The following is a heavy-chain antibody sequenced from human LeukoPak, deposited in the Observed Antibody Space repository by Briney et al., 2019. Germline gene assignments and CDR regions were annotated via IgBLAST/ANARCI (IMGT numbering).Heavy chain of an antibody. CDR1: GGSISSSNW. V-gene: IGHV4-4*02. J-gene: IGHJ3*02. CDR3: ARSLLGKYYYDSSGSHGWAFGI. D-gene: IGHD3-22*01. CDR2: IYHSGST. Sequence: PSETLSLTCAVSGGSISSSNWWSWVRQPPGKGLEWIGEIYHSGSTNYNPSLKSRVTISVDKSKNQFSLKLSSVTAADTAVYYCARSLLGKYYYDSSGSHGWAFGIWGQGTMVTVSS.